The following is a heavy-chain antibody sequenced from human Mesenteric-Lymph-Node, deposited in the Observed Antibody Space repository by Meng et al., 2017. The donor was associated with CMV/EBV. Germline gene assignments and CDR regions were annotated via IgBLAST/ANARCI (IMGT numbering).Heavy chain of an antibody. D-gene: IGHD1-26*01. V-gene: IGHV3-72*01. CDR3: TKGVGDTTVFDY. CDR2: SRNKAKGYTT. CDR1: GFTFSDHY. Sequence: LSLTCGASGFTFSDHYLAWVRQAPGKGLEWVAFSRNKAKGYTTEYAASVTGRFTISRDDSKNSLYLQMNSLRTEDTAVYYCTKGVGDTTVFDYWGQGTVVTVSS. J-gene: IGHJ4*02.